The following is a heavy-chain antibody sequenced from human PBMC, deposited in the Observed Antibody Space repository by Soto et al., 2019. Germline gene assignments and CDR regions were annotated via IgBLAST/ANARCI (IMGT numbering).Heavy chain of an antibody. J-gene: IGHJ5*02. CDR3: ARKAGHQHWFDP. CDR2: INHSGST. CDR1: GGYIRDYD. Sequence: HRRAVYGGYIRDYDGRWISKPPGKGLEWIGEINHSGSTNYNPSLKSRVTISVDTSKNQFSLKLSSVTAAGTAVYYCARKAGHQHWFDPWGQGTLVTVS. D-gene: IGHD6-13*01. V-gene: IGHV4-34*01.